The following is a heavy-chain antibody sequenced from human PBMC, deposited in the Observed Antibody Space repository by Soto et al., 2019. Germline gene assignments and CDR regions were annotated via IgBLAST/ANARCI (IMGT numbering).Heavy chain of an antibody. V-gene: IGHV3-48*01. CDR2: ISSSSSTI. J-gene: IGHJ4*02. CDR3: ARDRGSGWTFEY. D-gene: IGHD6-19*01. Sequence: GECRGRYCARSGLSFNNYNINWVRQAPGKGLEWVSYISSSSSTIYYADSVKGRLTISRDNVQNSLYLQMHSLRAEDTAVYYCARDRGSGWTFEYCGQGSVV. CDR1: GLSFNNYN.